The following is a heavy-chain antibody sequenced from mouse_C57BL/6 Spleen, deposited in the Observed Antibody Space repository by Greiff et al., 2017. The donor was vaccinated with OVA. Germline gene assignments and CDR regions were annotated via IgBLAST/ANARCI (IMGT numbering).Heavy chain of an antibody. V-gene: IGHV5-17*01. Sequence: EVKLVESGGGLVKPGGSLKLSCAASGFTFSDYGMHWVRQAPEKGLEWVAYISSGSSTIYYADTVKGRFTISRDNAKNTLFLQMTSLRSEDTAMYYCARALLTAWFAYWGQGTLVTVSA. CDR3: ARALLTAWFAY. J-gene: IGHJ3*01. CDR2: ISSGSSTI. D-gene: IGHD4-1*01. CDR1: GFTFSDYG.